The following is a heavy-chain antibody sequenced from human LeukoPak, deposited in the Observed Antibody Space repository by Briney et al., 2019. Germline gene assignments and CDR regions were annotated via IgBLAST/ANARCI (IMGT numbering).Heavy chain of an antibody. D-gene: IGHD2-2*01. V-gene: IGHV3-23*01. CDR2: ISGSGGST. CDR1: GFTFSSYA. J-gene: IGHJ4*02. Sequence: PGGSLRLSCAASGFTFSSYAMSWVRQAPGKGLEWVSAISGSGGSTYYADSVKGRFTISRDNSKNTLYLQMNSLRAEDTAVYYCAKGAQRGYCSSTSCYLGSFGRYFDYWGQGTLVTVSS. CDR3: AKGAQRGYCSSTSCYLGSFGRYFDY.